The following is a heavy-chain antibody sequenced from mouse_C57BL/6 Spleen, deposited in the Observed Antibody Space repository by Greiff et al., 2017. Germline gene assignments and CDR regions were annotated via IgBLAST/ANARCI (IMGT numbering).Heavy chain of an antibody. J-gene: IGHJ4*01. CDR2: ISSGGSYT. D-gene: IGHD2-1*01. V-gene: IGHV5-6*01. CDR1: GFTFSSYG. CDR3: ARHEGYGNYGAMYY. Sequence: EVKVVESGGDLVKPGGSLKLSCAASGFTFSSYGMSWVRQTPDKRLEWVATISSGGSYTYYPDSVKGRFTISRDNAKNTLYLQMSSLKSEDTAMYYCARHEGYGNYGAMYYWGQGTSVTVSS.